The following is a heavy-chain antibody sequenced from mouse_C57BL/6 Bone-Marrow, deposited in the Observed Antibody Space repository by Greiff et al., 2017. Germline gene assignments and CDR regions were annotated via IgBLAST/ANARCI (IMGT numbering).Heavy chain of an antibody. CDR2: LDPEDGET. J-gene: IGHJ2*01. Sequence: EVQLQQSGAELVKPGASVKLSCTASGFNIKDYYMHWVKQRTEQGLEWIGRLDPEDGETKYAPQFPGQATITADTSSNTAYLQLSSLTSEDTAVYYCASGTTVALDYWGQGTTLTVSS. V-gene: IGHV14-2*01. CDR3: ASGTTVALDY. D-gene: IGHD1-1*01. CDR1: GFNIKDYY.